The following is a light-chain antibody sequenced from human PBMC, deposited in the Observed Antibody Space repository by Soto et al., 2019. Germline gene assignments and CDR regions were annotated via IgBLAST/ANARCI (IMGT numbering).Light chain of an antibody. V-gene: IGKV1-27*01. CDR3: QKYNSAPLT. CDR1: QGISSY. CDR2: AAS. Sequence: DIQMTQSPSSLSASVGDRVTITCRASQGISSYLAWYQQKPGKVPKLLIYAASPLRSGVPSRFSGSGSGTDFTLTISSLQPEDVATYYCQKYNSAPLTFGGGTKVDIK. J-gene: IGKJ4*01.